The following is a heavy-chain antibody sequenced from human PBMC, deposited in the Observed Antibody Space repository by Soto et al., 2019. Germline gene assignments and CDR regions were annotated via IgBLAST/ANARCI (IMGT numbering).Heavy chain of an antibody. D-gene: IGHD6-19*01. CDR3: ARGSGWYPPFDY. CDR2: INAGNGNT. Sequence: QVQLVQSGAEEKKPGASVKVSCKASGYTFTSYAMHWVRQAPGQRLEWMGWINAGNGNTKYSQKFQGRVTITRDPSARTAYMELSSLRSEDTAVYYCARGSGWYPPFDYWGQGTLVTVSS. J-gene: IGHJ4*02. CDR1: GYTFTSYA. V-gene: IGHV1-3*05.